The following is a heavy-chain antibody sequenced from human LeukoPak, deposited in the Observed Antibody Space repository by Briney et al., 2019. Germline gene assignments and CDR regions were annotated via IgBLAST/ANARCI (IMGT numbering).Heavy chain of an antibody. D-gene: IGHD3-22*01. J-gene: IGHJ4*02. Sequence: ASVKVSCKASGYTFTSYAMHWVRQAPGQRLEWMGWINAGNGNTKYSQKFQGRVTITRDTSASTAYMELSSLRSEDTAVYYCARVRDYYDSSGDRYYFDYWGQGTLVTVSS. V-gene: IGHV1-3*01. CDR1: GYTFTSYA. CDR3: ARVRDYYDSSGDRYYFDY. CDR2: INAGNGNT.